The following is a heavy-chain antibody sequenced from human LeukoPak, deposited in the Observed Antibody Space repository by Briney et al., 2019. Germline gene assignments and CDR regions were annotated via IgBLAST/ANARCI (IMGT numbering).Heavy chain of an antibody. D-gene: IGHD3-3*01. CDR1: GFTFSNAW. V-gene: IGHV3-15*01. J-gene: IGHJ4*02. Sequence: GGSLRLSCAASGFTFSNAWMSWVRQAPGKGLEWVGRIKSKTDGGTTDYAAPVKGRFTISRDDSKNTLYLQMNSLKTEDTAVYYCTTAWSGYYSFDYWGQGTLVTVSS. CDR3: TTAWSGYYSFDY. CDR2: IKSKTDGGTT.